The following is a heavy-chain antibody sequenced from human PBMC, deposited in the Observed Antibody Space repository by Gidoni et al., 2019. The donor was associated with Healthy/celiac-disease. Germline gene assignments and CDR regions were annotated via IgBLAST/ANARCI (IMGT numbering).Heavy chain of an antibody. Sequence: EVQLVESGGGLVPPGGSLRLSCAASGFTFSSYDMHWVRHATGKGLEWVSAIGTAGDTYYPGSVKGRFTISRENAKNSLYLQMNSLRAGDTAVYYCARDRRGYSYGYYYGMDVWGQGTTVTVSS. CDR2: IGTAGDT. J-gene: IGHJ6*02. CDR3: ARDRRGYSYGYYYGMDV. V-gene: IGHV3-13*01. D-gene: IGHD5-18*01. CDR1: GFTFSSYD.